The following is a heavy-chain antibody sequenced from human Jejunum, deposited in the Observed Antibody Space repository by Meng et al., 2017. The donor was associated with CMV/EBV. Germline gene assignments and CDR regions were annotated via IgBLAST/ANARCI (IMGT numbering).Heavy chain of an antibody. D-gene: IGHD4-23*01. CDR2: ISGSGSST. J-gene: IGHJ4*02. V-gene: IGHV3-23*01. Sequence: GLTFSNYAMSWVRQAPGTGLEWVSTISGSGSSTYYADSVKGRFTISRDNSKNTLYLQLNSLRAGDTAVYYCAKRSGYGANSFFDYWGQGTLVTVSS. CDR3: AKRSGYGANSFFDY. CDR1: GLTFSNYA.